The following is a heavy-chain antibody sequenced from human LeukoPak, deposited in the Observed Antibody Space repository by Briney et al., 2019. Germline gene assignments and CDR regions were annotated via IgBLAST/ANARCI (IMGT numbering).Heavy chain of an antibody. V-gene: IGHV4-59*01. CDR3: ARQMGADPYDY. J-gene: IGHJ4*02. CDR1: GGSISSYY. CDR2: IYYSGST. Sequence: PSETLSLTCTVSGGSISSYYWSWIRQPPGKGLEWIGYIYYSGSTNYNPSLKSRVTISVDTSKNQFSLKLSSVTAADTAVYYCARQMGADPYDYWGQGTLVTVSS. D-gene: IGHD1-26*01.